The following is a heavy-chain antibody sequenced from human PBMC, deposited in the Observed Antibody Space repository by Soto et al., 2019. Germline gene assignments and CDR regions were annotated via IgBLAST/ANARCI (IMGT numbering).Heavy chain of an antibody. J-gene: IGHJ5*02. D-gene: IGHD3-10*01. CDR1: GGSVSSGSYY. CDR3: ARDWDSRGGWFDP. CDR2: IYYSGST. Sequence: PSETLSLTCTVSGGSVSSGSYYWSWIRQPPGKGLEWIGYIYYSGSTNYNPSLKSRVTISVDTSKNQFSLKLSSVTAADTAVYFCARDWDSRGGWFDPWGQGTLVTVSS. V-gene: IGHV4-61*01.